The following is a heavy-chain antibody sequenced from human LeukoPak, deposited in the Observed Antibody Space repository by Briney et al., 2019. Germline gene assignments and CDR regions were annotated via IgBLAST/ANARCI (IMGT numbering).Heavy chain of an antibody. V-gene: IGHV4-59*01. CDR3: ARGYFLDY. D-gene: IGHD3-10*01. Sequence: SETLSLTCTVSGGSISGFYWSWIRQPPGKGLEWIGYIYYSGITDYSPSLRSRVTMSVDTSKNQFSLKVSSVTAADTAVYYCARGYFLDYWGQGTLVTVSS. CDR1: GGSISGFY. J-gene: IGHJ4*02. CDR2: IYYSGIT.